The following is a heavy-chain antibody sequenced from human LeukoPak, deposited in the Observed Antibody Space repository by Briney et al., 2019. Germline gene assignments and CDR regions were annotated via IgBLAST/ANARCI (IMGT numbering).Heavy chain of an antibody. D-gene: IGHD1-14*01. CDR3: AREGTRGDY. CDR2: INAGNGNT. J-gene: IGHJ4*02. V-gene: IGHV1-3*01. Sequence: GGSLRLSCSASGFTFTSYAMHWVRQAPGQRLEWMGWINAGNGNTKYSQKFQGRVTITRDTSASTAYMELSSLRSEDTAVYYCAREGTRGDYWGQGTLVTVSS. CDR1: GFTFTSYA.